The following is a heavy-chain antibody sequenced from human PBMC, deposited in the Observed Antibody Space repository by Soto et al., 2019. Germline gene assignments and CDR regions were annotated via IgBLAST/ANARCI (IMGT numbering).Heavy chain of an antibody. CDR3: ARDRRDGYKRYFEF. CDR1: GGSISGYY. CDR2: VYYSGGA. D-gene: IGHD5-12*01. V-gene: IGHV4-59*01. Sequence: SETLSLTCTVSGGSISGYYWSWIRQPPGKGLEWIWNVYYSGGAKYNPSVKRRVSISVDTSKNQFSLNLSSVTSADTAVYFCARDRRDGYKRYFEFWGQGNQVTVSS. J-gene: IGHJ4*02.